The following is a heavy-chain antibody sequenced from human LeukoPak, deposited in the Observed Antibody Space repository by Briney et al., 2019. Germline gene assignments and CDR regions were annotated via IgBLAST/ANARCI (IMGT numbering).Heavy chain of an antibody. Sequence: SETLSLTCTVSGGSISSYYCSWIRQPAGKGLEWIGCIYTSGSTNYNPSLKSRVTMSVDTSKNQFSLKLSSVTAADTAVYDCARGRYGDYAGWFDPWGQGTLVTVSS. V-gene: IGHV4-4*07. CDR2: IYTSGST. J-gene: IGHJ5*02. CDR3: ARGRYGDYAGWFDP. CDR1: GGSISSYY. D-gene: IGHD4-17*01.